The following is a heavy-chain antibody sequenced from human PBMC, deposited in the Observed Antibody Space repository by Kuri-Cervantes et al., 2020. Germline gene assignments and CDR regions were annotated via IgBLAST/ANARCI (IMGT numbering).Heavy chain of an antibody. V-gene: IGHV1-69*05. CDR2: IIPIFGTA. J-gene: IGHJ6*03. CDR3: ARALEYSSSSLYGSTSVWYYYYMDV. D-gene: IGHD6-6*01. CDR1: GYTFSNYN. Sequence: SVKVSCKASGYTFSNYNLTWVRQAPGQGLGWMGGIIPIFGTANYAQKFQGRVTINTDESTSTAYMELSSLRSEDTAVYYCARALEYSSSSLYGSTSVWYYYYMDVWGKGTTVTVSS.